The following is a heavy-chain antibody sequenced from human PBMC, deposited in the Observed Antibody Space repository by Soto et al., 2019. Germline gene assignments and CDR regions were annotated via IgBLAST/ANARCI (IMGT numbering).Heavy chain of an antibody. D-gene: IGHD6-13*01. CDR3: ARDGPSRSRYYFDY. V-gene: IGHV3-66*01. CDR2: IYGAAST. J-gene: IGHJ4*02. CDR1: GFTVSSNY. Sequence: EVQLVESGGGLVQPGGSLRLSCAASGFTVSSNYMNWVRQAPGKGREWVSIIYGAASTYYADSVKGRFTISRDNSKNTLYLQMNSLRAEDTAVYYCARDGPSRSRYYFDYWGQGTLVTVSS.